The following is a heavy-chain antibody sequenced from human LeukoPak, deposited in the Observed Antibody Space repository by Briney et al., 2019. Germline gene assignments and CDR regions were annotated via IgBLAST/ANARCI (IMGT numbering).Heavy chain of an antibody. V-gene: IGHV4-4*02. CDR2: IYHSGST. J-gene: IGHJ4*02. D-gene: IGHD3-16*01. Sequence: PSETLSLTCVVSGGSISSSNWWSWVRPPPGKGLEWIGEIYHSGSTNYNPSLKSRVTISVDKSKNQFSLKLSSVTAADTAVYYCARGTAMITFGTIKDYYFDYWGQGTLVTVSS. CDR1: GGSISSSNW. CDR3: ARGTAMITFGTIKDYYFDY.